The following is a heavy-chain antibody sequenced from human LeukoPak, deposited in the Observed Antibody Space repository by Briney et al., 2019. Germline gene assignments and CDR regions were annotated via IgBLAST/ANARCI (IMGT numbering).Heavy chain of an antibody. CDR3: ARETPYYYGSGSYYNPLTY. V-gene: IGHV1-18*04. CDR2: ISAYNGNT. CDR1: GYTFTSYG. D-gene: IGHD3-10*01. Sequence: ASVKVSCKASGYTFTSYGISWVRQAPGQGLEWMRWISAYNGNTNYAQKLQGRVTMTTDTSTSTAYMELRSLRSDDTAVYYCARETPYYYGSGSYYNPLTYWGQGTLVTVSS. J-gene: IGHJ4*02.